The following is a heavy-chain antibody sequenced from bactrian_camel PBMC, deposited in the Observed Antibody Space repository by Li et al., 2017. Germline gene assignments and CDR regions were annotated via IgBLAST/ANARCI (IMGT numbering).Heavy chain of an antibody. CDR1: GIHLSSAFC. V-gene: IGHV3S53*01. D-gene: IGHD3*01. J-gene: IGHJ4*01. Sequence: QVQLVESGGGSVQAGGSLRLSCAGTGIHLSSAFCVGWYRQFPGKEREGVASIDSDGETTYTDSVKGRFTISRDNAKDTLYLQMNSLKIEDTAVYYCALGSSRQATMTARGKGTQVTVS. CDR2: IDSDGET.